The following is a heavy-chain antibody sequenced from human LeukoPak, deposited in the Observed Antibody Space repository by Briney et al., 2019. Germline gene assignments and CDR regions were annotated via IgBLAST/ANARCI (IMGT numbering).Heavy chain of an antibody. D-gene: IGHD1-26*01. V-gene: IGHV4-61*01. CDR3: ARDSDYYGMDV. J-gene: IGHJ6*02. CDR2: IYYSGST. CDR1: GGSVSSGSYY. Sequence: SQTLSLTCTVSGGSVSSGSYYWSWIRQPPGKGLEWIGYIYYSGSTNYNPSLKSRVTISVDTSKNQFSLKLSSVTAADTAVYYCARDSDYYGMDVWGQGTTVTVSS.